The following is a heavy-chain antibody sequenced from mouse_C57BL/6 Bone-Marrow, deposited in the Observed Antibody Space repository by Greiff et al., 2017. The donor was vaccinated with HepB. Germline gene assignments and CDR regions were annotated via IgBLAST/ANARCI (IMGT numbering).Heavy chain of an antibody. CDR2: IDPSDSET. J-gene: IGHJ1*03. CDR1: GYTFTSYW. CDR3: VGGYSWYFDV. V-gene: IGHV1-52*01. Sequence: QVQLQQSGAELVRPGSSVKLSCKASGYTFTSYWMHWVKQRPIQGLEWIGNIDPSDSETHYNQKFKDKATLTVDKSSSTAYMQLSSLTSEDSAVYYCVGGYSWYFDVWGTGTTVTVSS. D-gene: IGHD2-3*01.